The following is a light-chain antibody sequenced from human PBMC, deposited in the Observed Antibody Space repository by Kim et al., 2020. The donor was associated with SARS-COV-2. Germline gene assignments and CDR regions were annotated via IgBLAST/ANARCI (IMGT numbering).Light chain of an antibody. CDR2: DVS. CDR1: SSDVGGYNY. J-gene: IGLJ3*02. V-gene: IGLV2-14*04. CDR3: SSYTSSSTLV. Sequence: GQSIPISCTGTSSDVGGYNYVSWYQQHPGKAPKLMIYDVSKRPSGVSNRFSGSKSGNTASLTISGLQAEDEADYYCSSYTSSSTLVFGGGTKLTVL.